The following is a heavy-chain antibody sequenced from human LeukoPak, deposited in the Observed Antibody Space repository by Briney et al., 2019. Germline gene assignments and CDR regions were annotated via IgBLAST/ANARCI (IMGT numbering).Heavy chain of an antibody. CDR3: ARRGSGYYAYFDY. V-gene: IGHV4-59*08. Sequence: PSETLSLTCTVSGGSFSSYYWSWIRQPPGKGLEWIGYVSYTGSTNYNPSLKSRLTISVDTSKNQFSLKLSSVTAADTAVYYCARRGSGYYAYFDYWGQGTLVTVSS. CDR1: GGSFSSYY. J-gene: IGHJ4*02. D-gene: IGHD3-22*01. CDR2: VSYTGST.